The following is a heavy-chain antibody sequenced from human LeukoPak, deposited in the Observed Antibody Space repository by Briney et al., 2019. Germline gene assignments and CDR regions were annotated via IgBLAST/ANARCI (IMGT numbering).Heavy chain of an antibody. CDR3: ARAHPYYYDSSGYYYFDY. D-gene: IGHD3-22*01. CDR2: IYYSGST. Sequence: PSETLSLTCTVSGDSINTGGYYWSWIRQPPGKGLEWIGYIYYSGSTNYNPSLKSRVTISVDTSKNQFSLKLSSVTAADTAVYYCARAHPYYYDSSGYYYFDYWGQGTLVTVSS. V-gene: IGHV4-61*08. J-gene: IGHJ4*02. CDR1: GDSINTGGYY.